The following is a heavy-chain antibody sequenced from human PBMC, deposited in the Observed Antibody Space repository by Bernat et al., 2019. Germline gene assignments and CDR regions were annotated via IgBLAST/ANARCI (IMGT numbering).Heavy chain of an antibody. CDR1: GGSISSSSYY. Sequence: QLQLQESGPGLVKPSETLSLTCTVSGGSISSSSYYWGWIRQPPGKVLEWIGSIYYSGSTYYNPSLKSRVTISVDTSTNQFSLKLSSVTAADTAVYYCARGAAASNGVSDYWGQGTLVTVSS. CDR2: IYYSGST. D-gene: IGHD6-13*01. J-gene: IGHJ4*02. V-gene: IGHV4-39*01. CDR3: ARGAAASNGVSDY.